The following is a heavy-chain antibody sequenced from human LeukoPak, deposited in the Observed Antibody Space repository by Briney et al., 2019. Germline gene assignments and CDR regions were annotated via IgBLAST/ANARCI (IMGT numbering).Heavy chain of an antibody. CDR2: TYYRSKWNN. V-gene: IGHV6-1*01. CDR3: ARESERGDGYML. CDR1: GDSFSSNSVI. J-gene: IGHJ4*02. D-gene: IGHD5-24*01. Sequence: SQTLSLTCAVSGDSFSSNSVIWNWIRQSQSRGLEWLGRTYYRSKWNNDYAVFVKSRITIKPDTSKNQFSLQVNSVTPDDTAVYYCARESERGDGYMLWGQGTLVTVSS.